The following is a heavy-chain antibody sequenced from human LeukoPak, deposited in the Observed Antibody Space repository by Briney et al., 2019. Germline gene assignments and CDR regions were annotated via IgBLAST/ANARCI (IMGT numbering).Heavy chain of an antibody. CDR3: ARTQQGGNSDPRLAAFDF. Sequence: ASVKVSCKASGYTFTGYYMHWVRQAPGQGLEWMGWINPNSGGTNYAQKFQGRVTMTRDTSISTAYMELNRSTSDDTAVYYCARTQQGGNSDPRLAAFDFWGQGALVTVSS. CDR2: INPNSGGT. CDR1: GYTFTGYY. V-gene: IGHV1-2*02. D-gene: IGHD4-23*01. J-gene: IGHJ4*02.